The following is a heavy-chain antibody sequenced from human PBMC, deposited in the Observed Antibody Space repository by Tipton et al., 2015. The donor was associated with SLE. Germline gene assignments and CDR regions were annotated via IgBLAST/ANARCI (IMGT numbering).Heavy chain of an antibody. J-gene: IGHJ4*02. CDR1: GGSISSYY. Sequence: TLSLTCTVSGGSISSYYWSWIRQPAGKGLEWIGRIYTSGSTNYNPSLKSRVTMSVDTSKNQFSLKLSSVTAADTAVYYCARVKDTAMVRGDCYYFDYWGQGTLVTVSS. CDR3: ARVKDTAMVRGDCYYFDY. D-gene: IGHD5-18*01. V-gene: IGHV4-4*07. CDR2: IYTSGST.